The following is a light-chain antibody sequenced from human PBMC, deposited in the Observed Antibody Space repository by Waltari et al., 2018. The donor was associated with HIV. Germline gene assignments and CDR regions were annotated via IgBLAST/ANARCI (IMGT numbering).Light chain of an antibody. CDR2: GAS. J-gene: IGKJ2*01. CDR3: QQYGSSPLT. V-gene: IGKV3-20*01. Sequence: TQSPGTLPLSPGERATLSCRASQSVSSSYLAWYQQKPGQAPNLLIYGASSRATGIPDRFSGSGSGTDFTLTISRLEPEDFAVYYCQQYGSSPLTFGQGTKLEIK. CDR1: QSVSSSY.